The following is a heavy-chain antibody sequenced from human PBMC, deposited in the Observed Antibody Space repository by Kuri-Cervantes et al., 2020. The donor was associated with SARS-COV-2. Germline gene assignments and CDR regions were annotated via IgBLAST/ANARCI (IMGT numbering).Heavy chain of an antibody. CDR1: GFTLSSYA. CDR2: IYSGGSST. Sequence: GGSLRLSCAASGFTLSSYAMSWVRQAPGKGLEWVSVIYSGGSSTYYADSVKGRFTISRDDSKNTLYLQMNSLRAEDTAVYYCAKDRGALDYWGQGTLVTVSS. J-gene: IGHJ4*02. V-gene: IGHV3-23*03. D-gene: IGHD1-26*01. CDR3: AKDRGALDY.